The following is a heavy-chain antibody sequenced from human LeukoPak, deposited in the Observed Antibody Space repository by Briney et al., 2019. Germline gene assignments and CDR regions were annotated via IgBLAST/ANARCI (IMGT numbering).Heavy chain of an antibody. D-gene: IGHD4-17*01. CDR2: IKANGDGGTT. CDR3: CTEFHGAFNY. V-gene: IGHV3-15*01. Sequence: RTGGSLRLSCAASGFTFTKAWMSWVRQAPGKGLEWLGHIKANGDGGTTDYAAPLKGRFTISRDDSRNTLYLQMDSLKTEDTAVYYCCTEFHGAFNYWGQGILVTVSS. CDR1: GFTFTKAW. J-gene: IGHJ4*02.